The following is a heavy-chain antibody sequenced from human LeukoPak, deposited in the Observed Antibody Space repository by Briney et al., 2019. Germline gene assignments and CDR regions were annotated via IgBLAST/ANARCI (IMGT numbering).Heavy chain of an antibody. CDR2: IHYSGST. J-gene: IGHJ4*02. CDR1: GGSVSGGNYY. D-gene: IGHD1-7*01. CDR3: TRTGSTGGY. V-gene: IGHV4-61*01. Sequence: SEALSLTCTVSGGSVSGGNYYCSWIRQSPGKGLEWIGYIHYSGSTVYNPSLKSRVTMSIDTSKNQFSLNLSSATAADTAVYYCTRTGSTGGYWGQGTLVTVSS.